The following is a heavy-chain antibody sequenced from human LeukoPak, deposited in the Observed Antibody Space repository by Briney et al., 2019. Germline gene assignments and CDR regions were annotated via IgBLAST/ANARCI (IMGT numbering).Heavy chain of an antibody. D-gene: IGHD2-2*01. V-gene: IGHV3-23*01. J-gene: IGHJ4*02. CDR2: ISLSGDNA. Sequence: GGSLRLSCAASGFMFGNHAMSWVRQAPGKGPEWVSAISLSGDNAYYADSVKGRFTISRDNSKNTLSLQMNSLRAEDTAVYYCASYSTRNYWGQGTLVTVSS. CDR3: ASYSTRNY. CDR1: GFMFGNHA.